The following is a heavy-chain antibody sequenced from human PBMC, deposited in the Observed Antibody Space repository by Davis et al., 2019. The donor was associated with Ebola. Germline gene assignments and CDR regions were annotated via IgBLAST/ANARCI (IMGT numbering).Heavy chain of an antibody. Sequence: GGSLRLSCAASGLTVSDNYMTWVRLAPGKGLEWVSVIYHGGTTYYADSVKGSFTISRDNSKNTVSLQMNGLRAEDTAVYYCATIPAEGVDHWGQGTLVTVSS. V-gene: IGHV3-66*01. D-gene: IGHD6-13*01. CDR1: GLTVSDNY. CDR2: IYHGGTT. J-gene: IGHJ4*02. CDR3: ATIPAEGVDH.